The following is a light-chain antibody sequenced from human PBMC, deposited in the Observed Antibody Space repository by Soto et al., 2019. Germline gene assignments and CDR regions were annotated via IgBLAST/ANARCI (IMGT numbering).Light chain of an antibody. CDR1: SFNIGAGYD. CDR2: GNS. V-gene: IGLV1-40*01. CDR3: QSFDSNLSGSF. J-gene: IGLJ1*01. Sequence: QSVLTQPPSVSGAPGQRVTISCTGSSFNIGAGYDVHWYQQLPGTAPKLLIYGNSNRPSGVPDRFSGSKSGTSASQAITGLQAEDEADYYCQSFDSNLSGSFFGTGTKLTVL.